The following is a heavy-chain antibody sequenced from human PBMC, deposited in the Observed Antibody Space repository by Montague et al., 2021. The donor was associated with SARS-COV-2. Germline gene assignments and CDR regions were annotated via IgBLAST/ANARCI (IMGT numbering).Heavy chain of an antibody. J-gene: IGHJ6*02. CDR1: GGSISSSSYY. CDR2: IYYSGST. CDR3: ARQGHTYYYYYYGMDV. Sequence: SETLSLTCTVSGGSISSSSYYWGWIRQPPGKGLEWIGRIYYSGSTYYNPSLKSRVTISVDTSENQFSLKLSSVTAADTAVYYGARQGHTYYYYYYGMDVWGQGTTVTVSS. V-gene: IGHV4-39*01.